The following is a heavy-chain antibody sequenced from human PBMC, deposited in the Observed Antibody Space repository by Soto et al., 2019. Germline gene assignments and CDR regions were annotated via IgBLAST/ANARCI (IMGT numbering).Heavy chain of an antibody. D-gene: IGHD3-10*01. J-gene: IGHJ4*02. CDR1: GFTFSSQA. CDR2: ISGSGGNT. Sequence: SLRLSCAASGFTFSSQAMNWVRQAPGRGLDWVSTISGSGGNTYYADSVKGRFTISRDNSKNTLYLQMNSLKTEDTAVYYCAKRCGEGGYWGQGTLVTVPS. CDR3: AKRCGEGGY. V-gene: IGHV3-23*01.